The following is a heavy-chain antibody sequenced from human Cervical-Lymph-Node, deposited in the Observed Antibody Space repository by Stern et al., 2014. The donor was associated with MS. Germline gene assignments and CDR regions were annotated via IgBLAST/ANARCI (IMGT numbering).Heavy chain of an antibody. CDR3: VSDDSGWRN. V-gene: IGHV3-73*01. Sequence: EVQLVQSGGGLVQPGGSLKLSCAASGILFSGGSMHWGRPSSRKGRAWIGRIRSKSNANTTTYAASVRGRFTISRDDSKNSAYLQMNSLKTEDTAVYYCVSDDSGWRNWGQGTLVTVSS. CDR2: IRSKSNANTT. J-gene: IGHJ4*02. CDR1: GILFSGGS. D-gene: IGHD3-10*01.